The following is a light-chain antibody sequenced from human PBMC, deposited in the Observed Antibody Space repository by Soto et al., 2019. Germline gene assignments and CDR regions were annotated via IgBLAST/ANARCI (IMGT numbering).Light chain of an antibody. CDR1: QSVSSY. Sequence: EIVFTQSPPTLSMSPGERAALCCRASQSVSSYLAWYQQKPGQAPRLLIYDASKRATGVPARFSGGGSGTDFTLTISGLEPEDFAVYYCHQRSDWPLTFGPGTKVDI. J-gene: IGKJ3*01. V-gene: IGKV3-11*01. CDR2: DAS. CDR3: HQRSDWPLT.